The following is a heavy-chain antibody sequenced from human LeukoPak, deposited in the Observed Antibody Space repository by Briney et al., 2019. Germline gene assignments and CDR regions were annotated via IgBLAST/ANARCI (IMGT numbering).Heavy chain of an antibody. CDR2: IIPIFGTA. CDR1: GGTFSNYA. Sequence: ASVKVSCMASGGTFSNYAISWVRQAPGQGLEWMGRIIPIFGTANYAQKFQGRVTITTDESTSTAYMELSSLRSEDTAVYYCARGRTTVTKLNYYYYMDVWGKGTTVTVSS. J-gene: IGHJ6*03. V-gene: IGHV1-69*05. D-gene: IGHD4-17*01. CDR3: ARGRTTVTKLNYYYYMDV.